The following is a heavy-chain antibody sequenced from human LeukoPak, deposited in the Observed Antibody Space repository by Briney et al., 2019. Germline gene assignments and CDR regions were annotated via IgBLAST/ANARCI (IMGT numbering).Heavy chain of an antibody. Sequence: EASVTVSCKASGYTFSGHYMHWVRQAPGQGLEWMGMINPSGGSTTYAQKFQGRVTMTRDTSTSTVYMELSSLRSEDTAVYYCARVPYCSNGICYTHYYCDYWGQGTLVTVSS. D-gene: IGHD2-8*01. J-gene: IGHJ4*02. CDR1: GYTFSGHY. CDR3: ARVPYCSNGICYTHYYCDY. CDR2: INPSGGST. V-gene: IGHV1-46*01.